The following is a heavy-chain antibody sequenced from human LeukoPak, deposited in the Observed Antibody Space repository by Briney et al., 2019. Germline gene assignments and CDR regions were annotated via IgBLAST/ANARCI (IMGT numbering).Heavy chain of an antibody. CDR2: FDPEDGET. Sequence: ASVKVSCRVSGYTLTELSMHWVRQAPGKGLEWMGGFDPEDGETIYAQKFQGRVTMTEDTSTDTAYMELSSLRSEDTAVYYCATARYSSGWYGGFDYWGQGTLVTVSS. J-gene: IGHJ4*02. V-gene: IGHV1-24*01. D-gene: IGHD6-19*01. CDR1: GYTLTELS. CDR3: ATARYSSGWYGGFDY.